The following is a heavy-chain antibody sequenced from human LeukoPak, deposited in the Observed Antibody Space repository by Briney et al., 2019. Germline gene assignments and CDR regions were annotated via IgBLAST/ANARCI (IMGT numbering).Heavy chain of an antibody. CDR3: AIWGGRGSPQWYGPLDY. V-gene: IGHV1-69*13. CDR1: GGTFSRSA. CDR2: IIPVFGSA. J-gene: IGHJ4*02. D-gene: IGHD2-8*01. Sequence: ASVKVSCKAFGGTFSRSALSWVRRAPGQGLEWMGGIIPVFGSANYAQKFQGRVTITADESTSTAYMELYSLRSEDTALYYCAIWGGRGSPQWYGPLDYWGQGTLVTVSS.